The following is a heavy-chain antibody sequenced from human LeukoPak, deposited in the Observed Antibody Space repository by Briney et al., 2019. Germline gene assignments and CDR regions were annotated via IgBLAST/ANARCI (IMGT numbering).Heavy chain of an antibody. Sequence: ASVKVSCKASGYTFTGYYMHWVRQAPGQGLEWMGWINPNSGGTNYAQKFQGRVTMTRDTSISTAYMELSRLRSDDTAVYYCARDIVVVTATHHYYHYGMDVWGQGTTVTVSS. CDR2: INPNSGGT. J-gene: IGHJ6*02. V-gene: IGHV1-2*02. CDR3: ARDIVVVTATHHYYHYGMDV. CDR1: GYTFTGYY. D-gene: IGHD2-21*02.